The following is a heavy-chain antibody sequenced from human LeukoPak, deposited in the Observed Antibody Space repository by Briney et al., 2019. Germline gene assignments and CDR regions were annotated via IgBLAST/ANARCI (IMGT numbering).Heavy chain of an antibody. CDR1: GYTFTSYD. CDR2: MNPNSGNT. Sequence: ASVKVSCKASGYTFTSYDINWVRQATGQGLKWMGWMNPNSGNTGYAQKFQGRVTMTRNTSISTAYMELSSLRSEDTAVYYCARGPVVPAARRTNWFDPWGQGTLVTVSS. CDR3: ARGPVVPAARRTNWFDP. V-gene: IGHV1-8*01. D-gene: IGHD2-2*01. J-gene: IGHJ5*02.